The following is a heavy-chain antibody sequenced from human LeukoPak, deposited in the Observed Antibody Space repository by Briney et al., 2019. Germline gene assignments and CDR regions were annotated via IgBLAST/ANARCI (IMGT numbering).Heavy chain of an antibody. J-gene: IGHJ6*02. Sequence: ASVKVSCKASGYTFTSYDINWVRQATGQGLEWMGWMNPNSGNTGYAQKFQGRVTMTRNTSISTAYIELSSLRSEDTAVYYCARGLHYCSGGSCYSGYYYGMDVWGQGTTVTVSS. D-gene: IGHD2-15*01. CDR3: ARGLHYCSGGSCYSGYYYGMDV. CDR2: MNPNSGNT. CDR1: GYTFTSYD. V-gene: IGHV1-8*01.